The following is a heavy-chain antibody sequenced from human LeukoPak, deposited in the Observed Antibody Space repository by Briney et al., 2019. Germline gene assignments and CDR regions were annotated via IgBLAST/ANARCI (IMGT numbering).Heavy chain of an antibody. CDR1: GGSFSVYY. CDR3: ARGDDSSGYYTEA. CDR2: INHSGST. V-gene: IGHV4-34*01. D-gene: IGHD3-22*01. Sequence: SETLSLTCAVYGGSFSVYYWSWIRQPPGKGLEWIGEINHSGSTNYNPSLKSRVTISVDTSKNQFSLKLSSVTAADTAVYYCARGDDSSGYYTEAWGQGTLVTVSS. J-gene: IGHJ5*02.